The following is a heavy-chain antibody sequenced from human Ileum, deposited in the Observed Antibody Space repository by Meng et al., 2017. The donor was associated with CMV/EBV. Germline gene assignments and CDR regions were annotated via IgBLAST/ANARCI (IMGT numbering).Heavy chain of an antibody. J-gene: IGHJ4*02. CDR2: INSSSADT. D-gene: IGHD1/OR15-1a*01. V-gene: IGHV1-2*02. CDR3: ARGDNWDKVDY. Sequence: ASVKVSCKASGYIFTDYYIHWVRQAPGQGLEWMGWINSSSADTNYAQKFRGRVTMTSDTSITTAHMEMSGLKSDDTAVYYCARGDNWDKVDYWGQGTLVTVSS. CDR1: GYIFTDYY.